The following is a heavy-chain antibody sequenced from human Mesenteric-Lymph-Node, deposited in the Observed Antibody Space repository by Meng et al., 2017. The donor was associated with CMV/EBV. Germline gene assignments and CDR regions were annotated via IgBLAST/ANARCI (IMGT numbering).Heavy chain of an antibody. CDR2: IKSKTDGGTT. V-gene: IGHV3-15*01. D-gene: IGHD6-6*01. J-gene: IGHJ4*02. CDR1: GFTFSNAW. Sequence: GESLKISCAASGFTFSNAWMNWVRQAPGKGLEWVGRIKSKTDGGTTDYAAPVKGRFTISRDDSETILYLQMNSLKTEDTAVYYCIKYSSPSPYHFDFWGQGTLVTVSS. CDR3: IKYSSPSPYHFDF.